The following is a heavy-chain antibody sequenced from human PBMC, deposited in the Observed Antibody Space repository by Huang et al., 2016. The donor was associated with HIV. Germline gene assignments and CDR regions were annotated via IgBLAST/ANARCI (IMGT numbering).Heavy chain of an antibody. CDR2: ISSGVGTI. V-gene: IGHV3-48*02. CDR3: ARETRLRRGLDF. D-gene: IGHD4-17*01. CDR1: GFAFSNYN. Sequence: VQLVESGGGLVQPGGSLRLSFATSGFAFSNYNMNWVREAPGKGLDWISYISSGVGTIYYADSVKGRFTISRDNAKNSLDLQISTLRDEDTAVYYCARETRLRRGLDFWGQGTLVTVSS. J-gene: IGHJ4*02.